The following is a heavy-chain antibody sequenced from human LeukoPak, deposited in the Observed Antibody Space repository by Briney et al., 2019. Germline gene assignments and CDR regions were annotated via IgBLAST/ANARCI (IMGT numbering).Heavy chain of an antibody. CDR1: GGTFSNDS. J-gene: IGHJ4*02. Sequence: SVKVSCKVSGGTFSNDSITWVRQAPGQGLEWVGGITPIFDTPNYAPKLQGRLTINADGSTSTVYMELRSLRSEDTAVYSCARGPPPLYSGSYRPLDHWGQGTLVTVSS. D-gene: IGHD1-26*01. CDR2: ITPIFDTP. V-gene: IGHV1-69*13. CDR3: ARGPPPLYSGSYRPLDH.